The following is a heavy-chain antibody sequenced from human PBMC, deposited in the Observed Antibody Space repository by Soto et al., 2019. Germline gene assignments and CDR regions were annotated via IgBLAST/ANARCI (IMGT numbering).Heavy chain of an antibody. Sequence: GGSLRLSCASSGFTFSSYGLPWVRQAPGKGLVWVAVISYDGSNKYYADSVKGRFTISRDNSKNTLYLQMNSLRAEDTAVYYCAKDGHGYYYDSSGYYYPDYWGQGTLVTVSS. J-gene: IGHJ4*02. V-gene: IGHV3-30*18. CDR1: GFTFSSYG. CDR2: ISYDGSNK. D-gene: IGHD3-22*01. CDR3: AKDGHGYYYDSSGYYYPDY.